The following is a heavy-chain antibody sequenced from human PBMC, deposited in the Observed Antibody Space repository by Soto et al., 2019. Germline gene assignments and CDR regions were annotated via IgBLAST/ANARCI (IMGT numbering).Heavy chain of an antibody. CDR2: ISGGGDAT. CDR3: ARKVVGSTSRPDYWYFDL. CDR1: GFTFINYA. V-gene: IGHV3-23*01. J-gene: IGHJ2*01. D-gene: IGHD2-21*01. Sequence: EVQLLESGGDSVQPGGSVRLSCAGSGFTFINYAMNWVRQAPGKGLEWVSTISGGGDATFFADSVRGRFTFSRDNSKNTVTMQMNSLGVDDTAVYYCARKVVGSTSRPDYWYFDLWGRVTLVTVSS.